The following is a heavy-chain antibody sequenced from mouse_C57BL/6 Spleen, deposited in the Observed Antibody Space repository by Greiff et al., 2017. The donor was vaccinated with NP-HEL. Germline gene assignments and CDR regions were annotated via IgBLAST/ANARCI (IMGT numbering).Heavy chain of an antibody. CDR2: ISDGGSYT. D-gene: IGHD4-1*01. CDR1: GFTFSSYA. CDR3: ARDQGNLGRYYFDY. V-gene: IGHV5-4*01. Sequence: EVMLVESGGGLVKPGGSLKLSCAASGFTFSSYAMSWVRQTPEKRLEWVATISDGGSYTYYPDNVKGRFTISRDNAKNNLYLQMSHLKSEDTAMYYCARDQGNLGRYYFDYWGQGTTLTVSS. J-gene: IGHJ2*01.